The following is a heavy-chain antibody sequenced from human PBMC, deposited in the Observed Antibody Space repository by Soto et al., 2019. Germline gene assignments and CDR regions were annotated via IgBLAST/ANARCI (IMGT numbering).Heavy chain of an antibody. D-gene: IGHD1-1*01. CDR1: GFTFSSYG. J-gene: IGHJ3*02. CDR2: IWYDGSNK. Sequence: QVQLVESGGGVVQPGRSLRLSCAASGFTFSSYGMHWVRQAPGKGLEWVAVIWYDGSNKYYADSVKGRFTISRDNSKNTLYLQMNSLRAEDTAVDYCASGPSGAFDIWGQGTMVTVSS. CDR3: ASGPSGAFDI. V-gene: IGHV3-33*01.